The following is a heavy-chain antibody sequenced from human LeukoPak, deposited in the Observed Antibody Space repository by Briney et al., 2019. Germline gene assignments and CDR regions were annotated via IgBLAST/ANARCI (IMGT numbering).Heavy chain of an antibody. CDR2: ISAYNGNT. CDR1: GYTFTSYG. Sequence: GASVKVSCKASGYTFTSYGISWVRQAPGQGLEWMGWISAYNGNTNYAQKLQGRVTMTTDTSTSTAYMELRSLRPDDTAVYYCARDYYDSSGYYHSPGYFQHWGQGTLVTVSS. CDR3: ARDYYDSSGYYHSPGYFQH. D-gene: IGHD3-22*01. J-gene: IGHJ1*01. V-gene: IGHV1-18*01.